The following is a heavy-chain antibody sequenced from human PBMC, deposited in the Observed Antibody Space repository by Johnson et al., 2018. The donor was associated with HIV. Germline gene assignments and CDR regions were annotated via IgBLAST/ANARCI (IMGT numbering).Heavy chain of an antibody. CDR2: INTAGDT. V-gene: IGHV3-13*01. Sequence: VQLVESGGGVVQPGRSLRLSCAASGFTFSSYPMHWVRQAPGKGLVWVSAINTAGDTFYPGSVKGRFTISRDNAQNSFYLQMNSLTVGDTALYYCARDPGGMDGSFDLWGQGTMVTVSS. CDR1: GFTFSSYP. J-gene: IGHJ3*01. D-gene: IGHD3-16*01. CDR3: ARDPGGMDGSFDL.